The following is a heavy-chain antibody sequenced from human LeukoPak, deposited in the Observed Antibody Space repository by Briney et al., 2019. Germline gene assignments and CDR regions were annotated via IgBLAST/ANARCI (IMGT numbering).Heavy chain of an antibody. Sequence: GRSLRLSCAASGFTFSSYGMHWVRQAPGKGLEWVAVIWYDGSNKYYADSVKGRFTISRDNSKNTLYLQMNSLRAEDTAVYYCARTIAQYSNSWLYFYYGLDVWGQGTTVTVSS. D-gene: IGHD6-13*01. CDR2: IWYDGSNK. CDR3: ARTIAQYSNSWLYFYYGLDV. V-gene: IGHV3-33*01. J-gene: IGHJ6*02. CDR1: GFTFSSYG.